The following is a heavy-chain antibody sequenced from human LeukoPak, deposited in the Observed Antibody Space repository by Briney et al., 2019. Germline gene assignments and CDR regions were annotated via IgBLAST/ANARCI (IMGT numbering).Heavy chain of an antibody. CDR1: GYTFTGYY. D-gene: IGHD5-12*01. V-gene: IGHV1-2*02. Sequence: GASVKVSCTASGYTFTGYYMHWVRQAPGQGLEWMGWINPNSGGTNYAQKFQGRVSMTRDTSISTAYMELSRLRSDDTAVYYCATTYSGYANFDYWGRGTLVTVSS. CDR2: INPNSGGT. J-gene: IGHJ4*02. CDR3: ATTYSGYANFDY.